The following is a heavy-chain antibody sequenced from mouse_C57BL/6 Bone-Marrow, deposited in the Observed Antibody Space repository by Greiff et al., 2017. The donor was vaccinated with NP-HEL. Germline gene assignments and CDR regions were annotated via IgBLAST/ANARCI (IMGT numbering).Heavy chain of an antibody. CDR3: ARSRTKKGFDY. Sequence: VKLVESGPELVKPGASVKISCKASGYAFSSSWMNWVKQRPGKGLEWIGRIYPGDGDTNYNGKFKGKATLTADKSSSTAYMQLSSLTSEDSAVYFCARSRTKKGFDYWGQGTTLTVSA. CDR2: IYPGDGDT. CDR1: GYAFSSSW. V-gene: IGHV1-82*01. J-gene: IGHJ2*01.